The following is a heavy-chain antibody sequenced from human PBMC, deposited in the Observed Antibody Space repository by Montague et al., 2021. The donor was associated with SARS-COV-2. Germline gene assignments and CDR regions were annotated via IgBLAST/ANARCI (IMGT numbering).Heavy chain of an antibody. J-gene: IGHJ4*02. CDR1: GGSISSYY. CDR2: IYYSGST. D-gene: IGHD3-22*01. Sequence: SDTLSLTRTVSGGSISSYYWSWIRQPPGKGLEWIGYIYYSGSTNXNPSLKSRVTLSVDTSKNQFSLKLSSVTAADTAVYYCARDSHYYDSSGHFDYWGRGTLVTVSS. V-gene: IGHV4-59*13. CDR3: ARDSHYYDSSGHFDY.